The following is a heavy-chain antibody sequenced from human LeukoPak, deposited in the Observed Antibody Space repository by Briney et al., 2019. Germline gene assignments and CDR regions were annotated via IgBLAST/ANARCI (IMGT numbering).Heavy chain of an antibody. CDR1: GYTFTSYY. J-gene: IGHJ4*02. D-gene: IGHD5-18*01. CDR2: INPCGGST. CDR3: ARDLPYWPRYSYGYFASGFDY. V-gene: IGHV1-46*01. Sequence: ALVKLSCKASGYTFTSYYMHWVRQAPGQGLEWMGIINPCGGSTSYAQKFQGRVTMTRDTSTSTVYMELSSLRSEDTAVYYCARDLPYWPRYSYGYFASGFDYWGQGTLVTVPS.